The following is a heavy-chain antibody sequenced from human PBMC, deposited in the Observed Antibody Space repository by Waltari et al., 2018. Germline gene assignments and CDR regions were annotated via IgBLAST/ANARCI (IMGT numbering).Heavy chain of an antibody. Sequence: VQLLQSGAEVKKPGASVKVSCKSSGYTFTGYYMHWVRQAPGQGLEWMGRINPNSGGTNYAQKFQGRVTMTRDTSISTAYMELSRLRSDDTAVYYCARRGYYDSSGEFDYWGQGTLVTVSS. D-gene: IGHD3-22*01. V-gene: IGHV1-2*06. CDR3: ARRGYYDSSGEFDY. J-gene: IGHJ4*02. CDR1: GYTFTGYY. CDR2: INPNSGGT.